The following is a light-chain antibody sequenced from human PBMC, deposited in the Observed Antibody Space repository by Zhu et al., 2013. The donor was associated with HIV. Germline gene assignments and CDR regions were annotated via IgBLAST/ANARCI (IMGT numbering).Light chain of an antibody. CDR2: GAY. J-gene: IGKJ1*01. V-gene: IGKV3-15*01. Sequence: EIVLTQSPSTLSLSLGQTAILSCRASQSVSSSYLAWYQQKPGQAPRLLIYGAYARATDIPARFSGSGSGTEFTLTIRSLQSEDFAVYYCHQYNSWPLTFGQGTKVEIK. CDR3: HQYNSWPLT. CDR1: QSVSSSY.